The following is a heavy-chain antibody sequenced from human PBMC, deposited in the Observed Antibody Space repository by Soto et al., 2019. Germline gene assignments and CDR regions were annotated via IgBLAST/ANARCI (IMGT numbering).Heavy chain of an antibody. V-gene: IGHV3-33*01. CDR2: IWYDGSNK. CDR3: ARVTYYYDSSGYPLWG. J-gene: IGHJ4*02. CDR1: GFTFSSYG. D-gene: IGHD3-22*01. Sequence: QVQLVESGGGVVQPGRSLRLSCAASGFTFSSYGMHWVRQAPGKGLEWVAVIWYDGSNKYYADSVKGRFTISRDHSQSTLDLHMNSLRAEDTAGYYCARVTYYYDSSGYPLWGWGQGTLGTVSS.